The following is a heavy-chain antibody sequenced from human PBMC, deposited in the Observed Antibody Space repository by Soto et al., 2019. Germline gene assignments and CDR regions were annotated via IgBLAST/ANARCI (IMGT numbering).Heavy chain of an antibody. D-gene: IGHD3-22*01. V-gene: IGHV1-3*01. Sequence: ASVKVSCKAYGYTFTSYGIHWVRQAPGQRLEWTGWINAGNGNTKYSEKFQGRVTITRDTSASTAYLELSSLRSEDTAVYYCARDPNDSSAYYHHYYYGMDVWGQGTTVTVSS. CDR1: GYTFTSYG. J-gene: IGHJ6*02. CDR3: ARDPNDSSAYYHHYYYGMDV. CDR2: INAGNGNT.